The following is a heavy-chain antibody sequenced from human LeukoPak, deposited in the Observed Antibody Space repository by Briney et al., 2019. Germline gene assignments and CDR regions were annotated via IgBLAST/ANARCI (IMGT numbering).Heavy chain of an antibody. CDR3: AREGIQLWSTYYYYMDV. J-gene: IGHJ6*03. CDR1: GGTFSSYA. D-gene: IGHD5-18*01. Sequence: ASVKVSCKASGGTFSSYAISWVRQAPGQGLEWMGWISAYNGNTNYAQRLQGRVTMTTDTSTSTAYMELRSLRSDDTAVYYCAREGIQLWSTYYYYMDVWGKGTTVTVSS. CDR2: ISAYNGNT. V-gene: IGHV1-18*01.